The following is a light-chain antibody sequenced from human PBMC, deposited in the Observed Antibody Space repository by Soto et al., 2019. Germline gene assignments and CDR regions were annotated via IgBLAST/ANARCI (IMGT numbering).Light chain of an antibody. Sequence: DLVMTHSPDCLYVSVRPMSTINCKSNRRVIYSSNNKNYLAWYQQKPGQPPKLLIYWASTRESGVPDRFSGSGSGTDFTLTISSLQAEDVAVYYCQQYYSTPLTFGGGTKVDIK. CDR3: QQYYSTPLT. CDR1: RRVIYSSNNKNY. CDR2: WAS. J-gene: IGKJ4*01. V-gene: IGKV4-1*01.